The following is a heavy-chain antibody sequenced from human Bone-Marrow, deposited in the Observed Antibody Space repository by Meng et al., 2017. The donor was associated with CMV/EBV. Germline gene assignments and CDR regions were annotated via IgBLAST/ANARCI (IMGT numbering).Heavy chain of an antibody. Sequence: SVKVSCKASGGTFSSYAISWVRQAPGQGLEWMGGIIPIFGTANYAQKFQGRVTITTDESTSTAYMELRSLRSDDTAVYYCARVEAVLPLGFDYWGQGTLVTVSS. V-gene: IGHV1-69*05. CDR1: GGTFSSYA. CDR2: IIPIFGTA. CDR3: ARVEAVLPLGFDY. J-gene: IGHJ4*02. D-gene: IGHD2-15*01.